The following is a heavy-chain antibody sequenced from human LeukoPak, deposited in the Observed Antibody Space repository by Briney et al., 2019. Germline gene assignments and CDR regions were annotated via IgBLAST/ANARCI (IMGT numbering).Heavy chain of an antibody. Sequence: PSETLSLTCAVSGGSISSSNWWSWVRQPPGKGLEWIGEIYHSGSTNYNPSLKSRVTMSVDKSKNQCSLRLTSVTAADTAIYFCARSTQASSTSFDYWGQGTLVTVSS. CDR2: IYHSGST. D-gene: IGHD6-6*01. CDR3: ARSTQASSTSFDY. CDR1: GGSISSSNW. V-gene: IGHV4-4*02. J-gene: IGHJ4*02.